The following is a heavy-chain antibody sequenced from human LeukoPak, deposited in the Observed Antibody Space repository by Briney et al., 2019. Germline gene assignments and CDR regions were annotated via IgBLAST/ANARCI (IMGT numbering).Heavy chain of an antibody. D-gene: IGHD1-1*01. Sequence: SETLSLTCTVSGDSITSFYWNWVRQSPEKGLEWIGYIHHTGKNYYNPSLKSRITMSVDASRSQFFLKLSSVTAADTAVYHCAKWHERLLAFDSWGQGVLVTVSS. CDR1: GDSITSFY. J-gene: IGHJ4*02. V-gene: IGHV4-59*01. CDR2: IHHTGKN. CDR3: AKWHERLLAFDS.